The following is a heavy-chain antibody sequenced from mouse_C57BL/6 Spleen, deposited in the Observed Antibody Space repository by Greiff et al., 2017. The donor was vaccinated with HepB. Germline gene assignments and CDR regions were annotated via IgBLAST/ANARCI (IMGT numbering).Heavy chain of an antibody. Sequence: EVMLVESEGGLVQPGSSMKLSCTASGFTFSDYYMAWVRQVPEKGLEWVANINYDGSSTYYLDSFKSRFIISRDNAKNILYLQMSSLKSEDTATYYCASSSSSPFDYWGQGTTLTVSS. CDR2: INYDGSST. CDR1: GFTFSDYY. CDR3: ASSSSSPFDY. V-gene: IGHV5-16*01. J-gene: IGHJ2*01. D-gene: IGHD1-1*01.